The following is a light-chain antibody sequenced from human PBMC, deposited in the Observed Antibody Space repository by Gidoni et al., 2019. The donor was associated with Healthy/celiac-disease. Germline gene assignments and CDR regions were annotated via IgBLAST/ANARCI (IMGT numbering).Light chain of an antibody. CDR1: SSDVGGYNY. Sequence: QSALTQPASVSGSPGPSITISCTGTSSDVGGYNYVSWYQQHPGKAPKLMIYDVSNRPSGVSNRFSGSKSSNTASLTISGLQAEDEADYYCSSYTSSSTLVFGGGTKLTVL. J-gene: IGLJ2*01. V-gene: IGLV2-14*01. CDR3: SSYTSSSTLV. CDR2: DVS.